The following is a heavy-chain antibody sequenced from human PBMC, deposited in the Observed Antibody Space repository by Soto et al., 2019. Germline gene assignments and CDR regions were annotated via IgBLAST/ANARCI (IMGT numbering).Heavy chain of an antibody. J-gene: IGHJ6*03. V-gene: IGHV3-7*01. CDR3: ARGGHNIVVVPSAPPETYYYYMDV. Sequence: EVQLVESGGGLVQPGGSLTLSCAASGFTFSNNWMCWVRQAPGKGPEWVANIKQDGSDKYYVDSVKGRFTISRDNAKNSLYLQMNSLRAAETAVYYCARGGHNIVVVPSAPPETYYYYMDVWGKGTTVTVSS. CDR2: IKQDGSDK. D-gene: IGHD2-2*01. CDR1: GFTFSNNW.